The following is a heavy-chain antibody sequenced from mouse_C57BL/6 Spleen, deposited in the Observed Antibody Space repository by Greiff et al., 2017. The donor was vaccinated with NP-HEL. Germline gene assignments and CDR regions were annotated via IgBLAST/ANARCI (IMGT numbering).Heavy chain of an antibody. CDR2: ISYDGSN. V-gene: IGHV3-6*01. Sequence: EVKLEESGPGLVKPSQSLSLTCSVTGYSITSGYYWNWIRQFPGNKLEWMGYISYDGSNNYNPSLKNRISITRDTSKNQFFLKLNSVTTEDTATYYCARRGDYWGQGTTLTVSS. CDR1: GYSITSGYY. J-gene: IGHJ2*01. CDR3: ARRGDY.